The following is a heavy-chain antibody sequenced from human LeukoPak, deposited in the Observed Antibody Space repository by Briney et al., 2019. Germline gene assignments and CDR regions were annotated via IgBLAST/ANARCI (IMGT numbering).Heavy chain of an antibody. J-gene: IGHJ5*02. CDR1: GGSFSGYY. CDR3: ARHPFVYGSGRGFDP. V-gene: IGHV4-34*01. D-gene: IGHD3-10*01. Sequence: SETLSLTSAVYGGSFSGYYWSWIRQPPGKGLEWIGEINHSGSTNYNPSLKSRVTISVDTSKNQFSLKLSSVTAADTAVYYCARHPFVYGSGRGFDPWGQGTLVTVSS. CDR2: INHSGST.